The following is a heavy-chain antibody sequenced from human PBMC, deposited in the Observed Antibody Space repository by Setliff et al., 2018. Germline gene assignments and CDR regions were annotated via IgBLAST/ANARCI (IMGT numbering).Heavy chain of an antibody. D-gene: IGHD3-3*01. CDR1: GGSMSDSRYF. Sequence: TSETLSLTCTVSGGSMSDSRYFWGWIRQPPGKGLEWIGSIYYSGITYYTPSLKSRVTASVDTSRIQFSLNLRSVTAADTAVYYCVRHVWSGDYIVPGWFDSWGQGTLVTVSS. J-gene: IGHJ5*01. V-gene: IGHV4-39*01. CDR2: IYYSGIT. CDR3: VRHVWSGDYIVPGWFDS.